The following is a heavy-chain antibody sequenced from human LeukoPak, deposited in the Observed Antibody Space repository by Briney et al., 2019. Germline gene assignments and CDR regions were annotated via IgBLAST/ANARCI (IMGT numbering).Heavy chain of an antibody. Sequence: QAGGSLRLSCAASGFTFSSYSMNWVRQAPGKGLEWVSYISSSSSTIYYADSVKGRFTISRDNAKNSLYLQMNSLRAEDTAVYYCAKDGRRFGSSGWYAPFDYWGQGTLVTVSS. D-gene: IGHD6-19*01. CDR1: GFTFSSYS. J-gene: IGHJ4*02. CDR2: ISSSSSTI. CDR3: AKDGRRFGSSGWYAPFDY. V-gene: IGHV3-48*01.